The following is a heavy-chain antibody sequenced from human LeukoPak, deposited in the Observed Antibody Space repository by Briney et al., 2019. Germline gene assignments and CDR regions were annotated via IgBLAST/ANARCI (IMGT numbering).Heavy chain of an antibody. CDR1: GGSISTYY. D-gene: IGHD5-18*01. Sequence: PSETLSLTCAVSGGSISTYYWSWIRQPPGKGLEWIGYIYYSGSTNYNASLKSRVTISVDTSKNHFSLKVFSVTAADTAMYYCARGYRGYNYGLPYFYMDVWGKGTMVTNSS. CDR3: ARGYRGYNYGLPYFYMDV. CDR2: IYYSGST. V-gene: IGHV4-59*01. J-gene: IGHJ6*03.